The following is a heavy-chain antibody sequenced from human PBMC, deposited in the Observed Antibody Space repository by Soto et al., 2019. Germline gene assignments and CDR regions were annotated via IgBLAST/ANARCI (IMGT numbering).Heavy chain of an antibody. J-gene: IGHJ4*02. CDR1: GFSFNTYH. V-gene: IGHV3-48*02. D-gene: IGHD2-15*01. CDR3: ARDSMFGSGRYFFDS. Sequence: GGSLRLSCATSGFSFNTYHMNWVRQAPGKGLEWVSYIDSRSSTIFYADSERGRFTISRDNAKNSLFLQMDSLRDEDTAVYFCARDSMFGSGRYFFDSWGQGALVTVSS. CDR2: IDSRSSTI.